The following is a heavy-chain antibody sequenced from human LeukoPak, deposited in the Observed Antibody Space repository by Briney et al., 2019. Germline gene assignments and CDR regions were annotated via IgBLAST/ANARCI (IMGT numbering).Heavy chain of an antibody. V-gene: IGHV1-2*02. J-gene: IGHJ4*02. D-gene: IGHD5-12*01. Sequence: ASVKVSCKASGYSFTGYYMHWVRQAPGQGLEWMGRINPNSGGTNYAQKFQGRVTMTRDTSISTAYMELSRLRSDDTAVYYCARDWGYSGYDYSTFDYWGQGTLVTVSS. CDR1: GYSFTGYY. CDR3: ARDWGYSGYDYSTFDY. CDR2: INPNSGGT.